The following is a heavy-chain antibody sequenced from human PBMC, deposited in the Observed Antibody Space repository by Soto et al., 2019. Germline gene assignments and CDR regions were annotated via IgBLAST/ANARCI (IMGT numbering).Heavy chain of an antibody. D-gene: IGHD1-26*01. Sequence: SETLSLTGSLSGGSISSTFYYWGWIRQPPGKGLEWIGSIYYSGTTFYNASLKGRVTISVDTSKNQFSLRLTSVTATDTAVYFCARQKWEQPKWFHPWGQGTLVTVSS. CDR2: IYYSGTT. CDR1: GGSISSTFYY. J-gene: IGHJ5*02. CDR3: ARQKWEQPKWFHP. V-gene: IGHV4-39*01.